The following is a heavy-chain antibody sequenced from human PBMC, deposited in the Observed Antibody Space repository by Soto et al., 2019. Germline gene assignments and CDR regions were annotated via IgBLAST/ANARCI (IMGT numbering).Heavy chain of an antibody. D-gene: IGHD4-4*01. CDR3: ARRLSYSNPNWFDP. J-gene: IGHJ5*02. Sequence: SETLSLTCTVSGGSISSSSYYWGWIRQPPGKGLEWIGSIYYSGSTYYNPSLKSRVTISVDTSKNQFSLKLSSVTAADTAVYYCARRLSYSNPNWFDPWGQGTLVTVSS. CDR2: IYYSGST. V-gene: IGHV4-39*01. CDR1: GGSISSSSYY.